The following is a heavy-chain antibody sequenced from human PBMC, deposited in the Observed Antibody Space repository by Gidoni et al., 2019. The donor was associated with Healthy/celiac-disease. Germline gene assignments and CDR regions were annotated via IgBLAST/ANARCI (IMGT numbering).Heavy chain of an antibody. Sequence: FYGSSYAMHWVRQAPGKGLEWVAVISYDGSNKYYADSVKGRFTISRDNSKNTLYLQMNSLRAEDTAVYYCARGYDFWSGSYYGMDVWGQGTTVTVSS. J-gene: IGHJ6*02. V-gene: IGHV3-30-3*01. CDR2: ISYDGSNK. CDR3: ARGYDFWSGSYYGMDV. D-gene: IGHD3-3*01. CDR1: FYGSSYA.